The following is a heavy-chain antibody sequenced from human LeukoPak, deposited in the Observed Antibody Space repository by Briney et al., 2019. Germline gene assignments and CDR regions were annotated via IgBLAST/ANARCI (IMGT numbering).Heavy chain of an antibody. D-gene: IGHD6-25*01. J-gene: IGHJ4*02. CDR2: ISSSSSDI. V-gene: IGHV3-21*01. Sequence: GGSLRLSCAASGFTFSSYSMNWVRQAPGKGLEWVSSISSSSSDIYYADLVKGRFTISRDNAKNSLFLQMNSLGAEDTAVYYCARDRLTSGYFDYWGQGTLVTVSS. CDR1: GFTFSSYS. CDR3: ARDRLTSGYFDY.